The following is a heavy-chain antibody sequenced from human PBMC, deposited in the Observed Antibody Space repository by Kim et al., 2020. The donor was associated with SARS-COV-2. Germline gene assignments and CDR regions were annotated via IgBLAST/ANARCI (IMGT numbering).Heavy chain of an antibody. J-gene: IGHJ4*02. CDR2: TI. CDR3: ARDFSGYFDY. V-gene: IGHV3-11*04. Sequence: TIYYADSVKGRFTISRDNAKNSLYLQMNSLRAEDTAVYYCARDFSGYFDYWGQGTLVTVSS. D-gene: IGHD2-15*01.